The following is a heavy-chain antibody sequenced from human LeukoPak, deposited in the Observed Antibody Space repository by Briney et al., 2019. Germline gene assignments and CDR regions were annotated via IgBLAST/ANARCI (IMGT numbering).Heavy chain of an antibody. CDR2: ISSNGGST. D-gene: IGHD2-2*01. V-gene: IGHV3-64*01. Sequence: PGGSLRLSCAASGFTFSHYAMHWVRQAPGKGLEYVSAISSNGGSTYYANSVKGRFTISRDNSKNTLYLQMGSLRAEDMGVYYCARDSITVSVGAFDIWAKGQWSSSLQ. CDR1: GFTFSHYA. CDR3: ARDSITVSVGAFDI. J-gene: IGHJ3*02.